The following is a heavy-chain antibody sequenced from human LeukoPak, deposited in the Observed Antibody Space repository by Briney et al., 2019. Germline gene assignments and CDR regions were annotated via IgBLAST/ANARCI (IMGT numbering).Heavy chain of an antibody. Sequence: PGGSLRLSCAASGFTFSSYWMHWVRQAPGKGMVWVSRINSDGSSTSYADSVKGRFTISRDNAKNSLSLQVNSLTVDDTAIYYCARVGSIAAAGTPDYWGQGTLVTVSS. D-gene: IGHD6-13*01. CDR1: GFTFSSYW. J-gene: IGHJ4*02. CDR3: ARVGSIAAAGTPDY. CDR2: INSDGSST. V-gene: IGHV3-74*01.